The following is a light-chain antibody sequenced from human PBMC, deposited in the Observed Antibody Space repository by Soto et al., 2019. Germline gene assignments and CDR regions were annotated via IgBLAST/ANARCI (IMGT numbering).Light chain of an antibody. J-gene: IGLJ1*01. V-gene: IGLV2-11*01. CDR3: CSYAGTFTYV. Sequence: QSALTQPRSVSGSPGQSVTISCTGTSSDVGGYNYVSWFLQHPGKAPKLMIYAVTERPSGVPDRFSGSKSGNTASLTISGLQAEDEADYYCCSYAGTFTYVFGTGTKLTVL. CDR2: AVT. CDR1: SSDVGGYNY.